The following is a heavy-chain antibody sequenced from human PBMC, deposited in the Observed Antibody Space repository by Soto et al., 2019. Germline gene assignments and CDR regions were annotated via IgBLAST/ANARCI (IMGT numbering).Heavy chain of an antibody. V-gene: IGHV1-69*01. CDR3: ARVGHYYGSGSYYNVPLHGMDV. J-gene: IGHJ6*02. CDR1: GGTFSSYA. D-gene: IGHD3-10*01. CDR2: IIPIFGTA. Sequence: QVQLVQSGAEVKKPGSSVKVSCKASGGTFSSYAISWVRQAPGQGLEWMGGIIPIFGTASYAQKFQCRVTITADEATSTAYMEMSSLRSEDTVVYYCARVGHYYGSGSYYNVPLHGMDVWGQGTTVTVSS.